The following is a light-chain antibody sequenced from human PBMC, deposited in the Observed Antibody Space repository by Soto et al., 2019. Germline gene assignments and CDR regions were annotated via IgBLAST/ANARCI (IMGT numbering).Light chain of an antibody. Sequence: EIVLTQSPGTLSLSPGERATLSCRASQSISSSYLAWVQQKPGQAPRLLIYGATSRATGIPDRFSGSESGTDFTLTISRLEPEDFAVYYCQQYSSPPLTFGGGTKVEIK. J-gene: IGKJ4*01. CDR2: GAT. CDR1: QSISSSY. CDR3: QQYSSPPLT. V-gene: IGKV3-20*01.